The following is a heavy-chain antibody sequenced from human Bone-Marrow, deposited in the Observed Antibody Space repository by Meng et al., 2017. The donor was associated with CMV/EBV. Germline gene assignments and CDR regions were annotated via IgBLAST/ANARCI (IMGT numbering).Heavy chain of an antibody. CDR1: GYTFTSYG. CDR3: ARVPRSPSGDYGMDV. CDR2: ISAYNGNT. V-gene: IGHV1-18*01. J-gene: IGHJ6*02. D-gene: IGHD2-15*01. Sequence: ASVKVSCKASGYTFTSYGISWVRQAPGQGLEWMGWISAYNGNTNYAQKLQGRVTMTTDTSTSTAYMELRSLRSDDTAVYYCARVPRSPSGDYGMDVWRQGTTVTVSS.